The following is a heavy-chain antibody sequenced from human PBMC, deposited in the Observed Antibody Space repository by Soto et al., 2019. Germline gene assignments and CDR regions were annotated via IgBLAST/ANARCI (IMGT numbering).Heavy chain of an antibody. D-gene: IGHD6-19*01. CDR1: GGTFSSYA. Sequence: SVKVSCKASGGTFSSYAISWVRQARGQPLEWMGWIVLGNGNTNYAQKFQQRVTITRDMSTSTAYMEVRSLTYEDTAVYYCATRIGNIGWYWLDTWGQGTLVTVSS. CDR3: ATRIGNIGWYWLDT. V-gene: IGHV1-58*02. J-gene: IGHJ5*02. CDR2: IVLGNGNT.